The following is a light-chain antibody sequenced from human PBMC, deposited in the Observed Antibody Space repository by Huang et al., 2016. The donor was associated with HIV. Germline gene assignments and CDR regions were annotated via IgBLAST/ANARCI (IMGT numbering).Light chain of an antibody. CDR2: GAS. Sequence: EIVITQSPATLSVSPGERATLSCRASQSISSNFAWYQQRPGQAPRLLIYGASTRATGIPARFRGSGSGTEFTLTISSLQSEDFAVYYCQQYNNWPPRRTFGQGTKVEIK. CDR1: QSISSN. J-gene: IGKJ1*01. CDR3: QQYNNWPPRRT. V-gene: IGKV3-15*01.